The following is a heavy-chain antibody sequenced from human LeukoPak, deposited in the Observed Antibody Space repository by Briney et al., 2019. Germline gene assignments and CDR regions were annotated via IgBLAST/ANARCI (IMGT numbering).Heavy chain of an antibody. CDR1: GGSISSYY. Sequence: SETLSLTCTVSGGSISSYYWSWIRQPPGKGLEWIGYIYYSGSTNYNPSLKSRVTISVDTSKNQFSLKRSSVTAADTAVYYCARSDYGDYYDAFDIWGQGTMVTVSS. D-gene: IGHD4-17*01. V-gene: IGHV4-59*01. CDR3: ARSDYGDYYDAFDI. CDR2: IYYSGST. J-gene: IGHJ3*02.